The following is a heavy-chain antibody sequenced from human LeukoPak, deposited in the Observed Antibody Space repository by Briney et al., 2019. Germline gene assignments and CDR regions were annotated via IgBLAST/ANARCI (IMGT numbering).Heavy chain of an antibody. CDR1: GGSISSYY. V-gene: IGHV4-59*01. D-gene: IGHD2-2*01. J-gene: IGHJ4*02. CDR3: ARVGSPAAIDFDY. Sequence: SETLSLTCTVSGGSISSYYWSWIRQPPGKGLEWIGYIYYSGSTNYNPSLKSRVTISVDTSKNQFSLKLSSVTAADTAVYYCARVGSPAAIDFDYWGQGTLVTVSS. CDR2: IYYSGST.